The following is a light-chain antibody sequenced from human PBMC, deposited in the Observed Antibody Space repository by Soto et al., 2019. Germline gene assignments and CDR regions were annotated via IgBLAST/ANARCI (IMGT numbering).Light chain of an antibody. CDR2: GNT. V-gene: IGLV1-40*01. J-gene: IGLJ1*01. CDR1: SSDIGAGYD. Sequence: MLTQPPSVSVAPGQMVTICCTGSSSDIGAGYDVHWYQQLPGTAPKLLIYGNTDRPSGVPDRFSGSKSGTSASLAITGLQAEDEADYYCQSYDTSLRGLGVFGTGTKVTAL. CDR3: QSYDTSLRGLGV.